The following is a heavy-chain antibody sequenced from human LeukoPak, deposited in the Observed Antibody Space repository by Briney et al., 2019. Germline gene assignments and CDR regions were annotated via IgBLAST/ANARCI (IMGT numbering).Heavy chain of an antibody. CDR3: ASGELSHGIPDY. J-gene: IGHJ4*01. CDR2: ISSGGSTI. V-gene: IGHV3-48*03. CDR1: GFTFSSYE. D-gene: IGHD3-10*01. Sequence: GGSLRLSCAASGFTFSSYEMNWVRQAPGKGLGWVSYISSGGSTIYYADSVKGRFTISRDNAKNSLYLEMNSLRAEDTAVYYCASGELSHGIPDYWGQGTLVTVSS.